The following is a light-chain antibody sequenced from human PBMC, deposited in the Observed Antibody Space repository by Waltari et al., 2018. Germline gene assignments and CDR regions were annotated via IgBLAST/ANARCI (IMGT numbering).Light chain of an antibody. CDR2: AVS. J-gene: IGLJ2*01. V-gene: IGLV2-23*02. CDR1: SSAVGTYKR. CDR3: SSYAGSSKGV. Sequence: QSALTQPASVSGPPGQSITISCTGPSSAVGTYKRVSWYQQHPGKAPKPMIYAVSKRPSGVSDRFSGSKSGDMASLTISGLQPEDEAEYFCSSYAGSSKGVFGGGTKVTVL.